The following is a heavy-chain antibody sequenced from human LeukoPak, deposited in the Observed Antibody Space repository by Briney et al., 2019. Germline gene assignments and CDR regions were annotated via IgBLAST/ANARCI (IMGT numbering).Heavy chain of an antibody. Sequence: GGSLRLSCAAFGFSFSSYWMNWVRQAPGKGLVWVSRISSDGSSTNYADSVKGRFTISRDNAKNTLYLQMNSLRVEDTAVYYCARGRPHGSDYWGQGTLVTVSS. J-gene: IGHJ4*02. CDR3: ARGRPHGSDY. CDR1: GFSFSSYW. CDR2: ISSDGSST. V-gene: IGHV3-74*01. D-gene: IGHD2-15*01.